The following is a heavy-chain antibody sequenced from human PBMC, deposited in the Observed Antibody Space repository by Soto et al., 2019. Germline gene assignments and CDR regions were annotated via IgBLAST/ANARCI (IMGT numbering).Heavy chain of an antibody. CDR3: ARLITMVRGVLDP. D-gene: IGHD3-10*01. Sequence: SETLSLTCTVSGGSISSYYWSWIRQPPGKGLEWVGYIYYSGSTNYNPSLKSRVTISVDTSKNQFSLKLSSVTAADTAVYYCARLITMVRGVLDPWGQGTLVTVSS. CDR2: IYYSGST. CDR1: GGSISSYY. V-gene: IGHV4-59*01. J-gene: IGHJ5*02.